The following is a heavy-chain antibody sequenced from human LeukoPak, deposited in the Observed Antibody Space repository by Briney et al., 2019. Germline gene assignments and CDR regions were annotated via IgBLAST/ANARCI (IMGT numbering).Heavy chain of an antibody. CDR3: ARLEWQRTFDY. J-gene: IGHJ4*02. D-gene: IGHD3-3*01. CDR2: IYYSGST. V-gene: IGHV4-31*03. Sequence: SQTLSLTCTVSGDSISSGGYYWNWIRQHPGKGLEWIGYIYYSGSTYYNPSLKSRVTISVDTSKNQFSLKLSSVTAADTAVYYCARLEWQRTFDYWGQGTLVTVSS. CDR1: GDSISSGGYY.